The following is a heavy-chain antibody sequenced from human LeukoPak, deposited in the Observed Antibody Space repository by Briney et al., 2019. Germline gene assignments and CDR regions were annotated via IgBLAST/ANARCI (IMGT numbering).Heavy chain of an antibody. Sequence: ASVKVSCKASGYTFTGYYMHWVRQAPGQGLEWMGWINPNSGGTNYAQKFQGRVTMTRDTSISTAYMELSRLRSDDTAVYYCARDREVGVTDRPYYCFGMDVWGQGATVPVSS. CDR2: INPNSGGT. J-gene: IGHJ6*02. D-gene: IGHD1-26*01. V-gene: IGHV1-2*02. CDR3: ARDREVGVTDRPYYCFGMDV. CDR1: GYTFTGYY.